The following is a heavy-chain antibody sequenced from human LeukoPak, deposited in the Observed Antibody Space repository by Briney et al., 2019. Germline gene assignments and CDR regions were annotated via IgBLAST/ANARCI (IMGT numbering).Heavy chain of an antibody. V-gene: IGHV4-59*01. Sequence: SETLSLTCTVSGGSISSYYWSWIRQPPGKGLEWIGYIYYSGSTNYNPSLKSRVTISVDTSKNQFSLKLSSVTAADTAVYYCARQKKGGYSSGWYYAFDIWGQGTMVTVSS. CDR3: ARQKKGGYSSGWYYAFDI. J-gene: IGHJ3*02. CDR1: GGSISSYY. CDR2: IYYSGST. D-gene: IGHD6-19*01.